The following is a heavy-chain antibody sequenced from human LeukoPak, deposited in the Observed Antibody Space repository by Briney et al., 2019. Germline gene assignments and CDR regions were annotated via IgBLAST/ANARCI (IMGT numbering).Heavy chain of an antibody. CDR3: AKDDSGYDGFDY. J-gene: IGHJ4*02. D-gene: IGHD5-12*01. CDR2: IRYDGSNK. V-gene: IGHV3-30*02. CDR1: GFTFSSYG. Sequence: PGGSLRLSCAASGFTFSSYGMHWVRQAPGRGLEWVAFIRYDGSNKYYADSVKGRFTISRDNSKNTLYLQMNCLRAEDTAVYYCAKDDSGYDGFDYWGQGTLVTVSS.